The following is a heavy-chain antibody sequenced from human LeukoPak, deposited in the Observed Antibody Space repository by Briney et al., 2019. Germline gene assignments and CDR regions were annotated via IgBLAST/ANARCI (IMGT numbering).Heavy chain of an antibody. CDR2: IYDTGTT. D-gene: IGHD6-19*01. J-gene: IGHJ4*02. CDR3: AGIWYSSGYYFDY. Sequence: PSETLSLTCTVSGDSISSHYWSWIRQPPGEGLEWIAYIYDTGTTVSNPSPKSRVSMSLDRSKNEFSLQLTSVTAADTAVYYCAGIWYSSGYYFDYWGQGTLVTVSS. V-gene: IGHV4-59*11. CDR1: GDSISSHY.